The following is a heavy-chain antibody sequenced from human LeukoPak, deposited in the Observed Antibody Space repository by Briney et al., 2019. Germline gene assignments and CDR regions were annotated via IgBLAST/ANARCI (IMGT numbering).Heavy chain of an antibody. J-gene: IGHJ5*02. CDR1: GGSFSGYY. CDR2: TNHSGST. Sequence: PSETLSLTCAVYGGSFSGYYWSWIRQPPGKGLEWIGETNHSGSTNYNPSLKSRVTISVDTSKNQFSLKLSSVTAADTAVYYCARDSYYGSGSPKGRFDPWGQGTLVTVSS. V-gene: IGHV4-34*01. CDR3: ARDSYYGSGSPKGRFDP. D-gene: IGHD3-10*01.